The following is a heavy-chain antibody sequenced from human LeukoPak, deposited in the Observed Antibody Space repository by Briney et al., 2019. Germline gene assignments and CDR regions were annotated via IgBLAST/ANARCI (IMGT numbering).Heavy chain of an antibody. Sequence: SETLSLTCTVSGYSISSGYYWGWIRQPPGKGLEGIGSIYHSGSTYYNPSLKSRVTISVDTSKNQFSLKLSSVTAADTAVYYCARETSQKGAHYMDVWGKGTTVTISS. CDR3: ARETSQKGAHYMDV. CDR2: IYHSGST. D-gene: IGHD3-16*01. J-gene: IGHJ6*03. CDR1: GYSISSGYY. V-gene: IGHV4-38-2*02.